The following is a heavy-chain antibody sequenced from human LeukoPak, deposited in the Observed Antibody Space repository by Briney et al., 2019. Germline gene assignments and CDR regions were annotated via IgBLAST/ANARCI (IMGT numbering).Heavy chain of an antibody. CDR1: GGSITSGTW. D-gene: IGHD3-22*01. V-gene: IGHV4-4*02. Sequence: SETLSLTCAVSGGSITSGTWWSWVRQPPGKGLEWIGEIYHSGSTNYNPSLKSRVTISVDKSKNQFSLKLSSVTAADTAVYYCARAASGPYDSSGSFDYWGQGTLVTVSS. CDR2: IYHSGST. J-gene: IGHJ4*02. CDR3: ARAASGPYDSSGSFDY.